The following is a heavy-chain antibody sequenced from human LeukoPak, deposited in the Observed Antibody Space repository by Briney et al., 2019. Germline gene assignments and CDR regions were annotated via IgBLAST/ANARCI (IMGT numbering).Heavy chain of an antibody. CDR3: ARETSGSWYFDY. J-gene: IGHJ4*02. D-gene: IGHD2-15*01. Sequence: SETLSLTCTVSGGSISSYYWSWIRQPPGKGLEWIGYIYHSGSTYYNPSLKSRVTISVGRSKNQFSLKLSSVTAADTAVYYCARETSGSWYFDYWGQGTLVTVSS. CDR1: GGSISSYY. V-gene: IGHV4-59*12. CDR2: IYHSGST.